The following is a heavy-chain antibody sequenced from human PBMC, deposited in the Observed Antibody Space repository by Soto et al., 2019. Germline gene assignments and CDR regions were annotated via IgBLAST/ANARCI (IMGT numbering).Heavy chain of an antibody. J-gene: IGHJ1*01. Sequence: QVQLVESGGDVVQPGRSLRLSCAASGFSFNSYVMNWVRQAPGKGLEWVALMSHDGNKQYVDSVRERFTISRDNSKNKWNLEMNSLRAEDTAVYYCAREDESSGHAGTFRHWGQGTLVTVS. CDR3: AREDESSGHAGTFRH. D-gene: IGHD3-22*01. CDR1: GFSFNSYV. V-gene: IGHV3-30-3*01. CDR2: MSHDGNK.